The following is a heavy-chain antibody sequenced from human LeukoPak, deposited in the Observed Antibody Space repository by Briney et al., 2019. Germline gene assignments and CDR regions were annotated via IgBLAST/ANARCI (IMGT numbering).Heavy chain of an antibody. V-gene: IGHV4-39*07. D-gene: IGHD2-2*01. CDR1: GGSISSSSDY. CDR2: ISNSGGT. CDR3: ARVSPRYCTSTICYFKWFDP. Sequence: SETLSLTCTVSGGSISSSSDYWGWIRQAPGKGLEWIGSISNSGGTYYNPSLKSRVTMSVDTSKNQLSLMLSSVTAADTAVYHCARVSPRYCTSTICYFKWFDPWGQGTLVTVSS. J-gene: IGHJ5*02.